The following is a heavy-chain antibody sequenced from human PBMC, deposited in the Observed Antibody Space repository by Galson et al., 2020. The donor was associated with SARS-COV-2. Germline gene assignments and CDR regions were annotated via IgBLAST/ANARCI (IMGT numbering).Heavy chain of an antibody. CDR1: GFTFDDYA. V-gene: IGHV3-9*01. Sequence: SLRLSCAASGFTFDDYAMHWVRQPPGKGLEWVSTITWNSGGIFYADSVKGRFTISRDNTENSLYLQMNSLRAEDTAMYYCAKGPNSYSTNWFGIDYWGQGTLVTVSS. CDR3: AKGPNSYSTNWFGIDY. CDR2: ITWNSGGI. D-gene: IGHD2-8*01. J-gene: IGHJ4*02.